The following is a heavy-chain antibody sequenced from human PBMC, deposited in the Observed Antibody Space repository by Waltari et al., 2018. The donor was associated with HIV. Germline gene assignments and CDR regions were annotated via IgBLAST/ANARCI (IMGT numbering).Heavy chain of an antibody. Sequence: EQVVQSGAEVKKPGSSVRVSCQASGGTFSTFSMSAINWVRQAPGQGLEWVGRIIPRTGTANYARKFEDRVTITADKSTNTAYMELSSLRSEDTALYYCAGGVPAAKDYYYMDVWGKGTTVIVSS. D-gene: IGHD2-2*01. V-gene: IGHV1-69*06. CDR2: IIPRTGTA. J-gene: IGHJ6*03. CDR3: AGGVPAAKDYYYMDV. CDR1: GGTFSTFSMSA.